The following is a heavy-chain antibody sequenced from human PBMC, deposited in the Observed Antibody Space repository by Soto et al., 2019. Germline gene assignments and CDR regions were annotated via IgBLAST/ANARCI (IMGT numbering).Heavy chain of an antibody. CDR1: GFAFSSEW. V-gene: IGHV3-74*01. J-gene: IGHJ4*02. Sequence: GGSLRLSCAASGFAFSSEWMHWVRQAPGKGLVWVSRIGPYDTGITYADSVKGRFTISRDNAKNTLYLQMNSLRAEDTAVYYCTSDTFGARDSWGQGTLVTVS. CDR2: IGPYDTGI. D-gene: IGHD2-15*01. CDR3: TSDTFGARDS.